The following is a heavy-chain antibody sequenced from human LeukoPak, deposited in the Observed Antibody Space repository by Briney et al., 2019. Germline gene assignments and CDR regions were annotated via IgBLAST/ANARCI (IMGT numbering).Heavy chain of an antibody. CDR2: INSDGSNT. J-gene: IGHJ4*02. V-gene: IGHV3-74*01. Sequence: GGSLRLSCAASGFTLSSYWMHWVRQAPGKGLVWVSHINSDGSNTCYADSVKGRFTISRDNAKNTLYLQMNSLRAEDTAVYFCARGLTAAADVTFDYWGQGTLVTVSS. CDR3: ARGLTAAADVTFDY. CDR1: GFTLSSYW. D-gene: IGHD6-13*01.